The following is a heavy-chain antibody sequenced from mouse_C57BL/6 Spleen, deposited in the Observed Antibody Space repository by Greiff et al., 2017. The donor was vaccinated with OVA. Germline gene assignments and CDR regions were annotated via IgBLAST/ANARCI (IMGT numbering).Heavy chain of an antibody. J-gene: IGHJ3*01. D-gene: IGHD2-3*01. Sequence: VQLQQSGPGLVKPSQSLSLTCSVTGYSITSGYYWNWIRQFPGNKLEWMGYISYDGSNNYNPSLKNRISITRDTSKNQFFLKLNSVTTEDTATYYCARDYDGYAWFAYWGQGTLVTVSA. CDR2: ISYDGSN. CDR3: ARDYDGYAWFAY. V-gene: IGHV3-6*01. CDR1: GYSITSGYY.